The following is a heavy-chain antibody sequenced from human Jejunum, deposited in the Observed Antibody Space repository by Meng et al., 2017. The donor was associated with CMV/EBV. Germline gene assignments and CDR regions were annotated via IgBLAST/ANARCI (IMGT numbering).Heavy chain of an antibody. V-gene: IGHV3-7*01. Sequence: YWMTGVRQAPGKGLGWVANISQDGSEKYYVESVRGRSTISRDNAKNSLYLQMSSLRAEDTAVYFCARGGITVFGVVIIDYYGMDVWGQGTTVTVSS. CDR1: YW. D-gene: IGHD3-3*01. J-gene: IGHJ6*02. CDR2: ISQDGSEK. CDR3: ARGGITVFGVVIIDYYGMDV.